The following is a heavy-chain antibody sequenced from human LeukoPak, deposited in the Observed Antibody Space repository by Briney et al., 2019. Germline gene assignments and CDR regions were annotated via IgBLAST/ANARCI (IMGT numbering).Heavy chain of an antibody. J-gene: IGHJ5*02. Sequence: ASVKVSCKASGYTFTSNGISWVRPAPGQGLAWMGWISAYKGNINYAQKCQGRVTMTTDTSTSTAHMELRSLRSDDTDVYYCVREADQDCSGGSCYRSSGNWLDPWGQGTLVTVSS. CDR1: GYTFTSNG. V-gene: IGHV1-18*04. D-gene: IGHD2-15*01. CDR3: VREADQDCSGGSCYRSSGNWLDP. CDR2: ISAYKGNI.